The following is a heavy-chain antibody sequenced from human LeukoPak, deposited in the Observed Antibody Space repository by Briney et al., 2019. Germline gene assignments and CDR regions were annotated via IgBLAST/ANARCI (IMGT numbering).Heavy chain of an antibody. Sequence: GASVKVSCKASGYTFTSYDINWVRQATGQGLEWMGWIRVYNGNTNYAQKLQDRITMTTDTSTSTAYMELRSLRSDDTAVYYCARGDIAVAGTGGDYWGQGTLVTVSS. J-gene: IGHJ4*02. V-gene: IGHV1-18*01. CDR1: GYTFTSYD. D-gene: IGHD6-19*01. CDR2: IRVYNGNT. CDR3: ARGDIAVAGTGGDY.